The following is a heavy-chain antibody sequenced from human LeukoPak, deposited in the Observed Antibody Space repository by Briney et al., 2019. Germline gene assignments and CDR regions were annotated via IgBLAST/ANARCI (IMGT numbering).Heavy chain of an antibody. Sequence: ASVKVSCKASGYTFTSYYMHWVRQAPGQGLEWMGIINPSGGSTSYAQKFQRRVTMTRDTSTSTVYMELSSLRSEDTAVYYCARDYGVVTAISYYFDYWGQGTLVTVSS. V-gene: IGHV1-46*01. CDR3: ARDYGVVTAISYYFDY. D-gene: IGHD2-21*02. CDR2: INPSGGST. CDR1: GYTFTSYY. J-gene: IGHJ4*02.